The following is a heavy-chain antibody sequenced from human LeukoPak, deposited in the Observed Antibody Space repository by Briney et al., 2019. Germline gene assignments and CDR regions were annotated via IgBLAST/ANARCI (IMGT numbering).Heavy chain of an antibody. J-gene: IGHJ3*02. CDR1: GAFISSGSNY. Sequence: PSQTMSLTCSVSGAFISSGSNYWGWILQPPGKTLEGIGRIYSSGSTYCNPSVKSRVIIIIDTPKNHFSLALCYLTAADSVVYYCARSDGYGLVGIWGQGTMVTVSS. D-gene: IGHD3-10*01. CDR2: IYSSGST. CDR3: ARSDGYGLVGI. V-gene: IGHV4-39*07.